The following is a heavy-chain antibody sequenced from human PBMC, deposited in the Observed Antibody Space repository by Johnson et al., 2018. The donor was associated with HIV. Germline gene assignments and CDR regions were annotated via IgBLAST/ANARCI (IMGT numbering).Heavy chain of an antibody. D-gene: IGHD6-13*01. CDR3: ASSNVVGYSNYPDAFDI. J-gene: IGHJ3*02. CDR2: IKQDGSEK. V-gene: IGHV3-7*05. Sequence: VQLAESGGGLVQPGGSLRLSCAASGFTFSSYWMSWVRQAPGKGLEWVTNIKQDGSEKYSVDSVKGRFTISRDNAKNSLYLQMNSLRAEDTAVYYCASSNVVGYSNYPDAFDIWGQGTMVTVSS. CDR1: GFTFSSYW.